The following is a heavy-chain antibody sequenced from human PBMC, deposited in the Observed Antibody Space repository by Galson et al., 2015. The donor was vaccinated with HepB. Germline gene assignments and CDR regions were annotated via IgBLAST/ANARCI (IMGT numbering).Heavy chain of an antibody. Sequence: SLRLSCAASGFTVGSNYISWVRQAPGKGLEWVSVIYSGGSTYYADSVKGRFTISRHNSKNTLYLQMNSLRAEDTAVYYCASEGGGYSGYDPGSGYYYGMDVWGQGTTVTVSS. CDR1: GFTVGSNY. J-gene: IGHJ6*02. V-gene: IGHV3-53*04. D-gene: IGHD5-12*01. CDR2: IYSGGST. CDR3: ASEGGGYSGYDPGSGYYYGMDV.